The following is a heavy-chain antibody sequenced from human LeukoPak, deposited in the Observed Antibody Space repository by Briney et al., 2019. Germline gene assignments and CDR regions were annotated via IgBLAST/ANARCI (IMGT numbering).Heavy chain of an antibody. CDR3: AREPYSSSWNNWFDP. CDR2: IYTSGST. Sequence: SETLSLTCTVSGGSISSYYWSWIRQPAGKGLEWIGRIYTSGSTNYNPSLKSRVTMSADTSKNQFSLKLSSVTAADTAVYYCAREPYSSSWNNWFDPWGQGTLVTVSS. V-gene: IGHV4-4*07. CDR1: GGSISSYY. D-gene: IGHD6-13*01. J-gene: IGHJ5*02.